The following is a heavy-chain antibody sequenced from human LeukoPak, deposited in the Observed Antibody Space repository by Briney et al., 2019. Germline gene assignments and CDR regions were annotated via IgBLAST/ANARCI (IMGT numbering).Heavy chain of an antibody. J-gene: IGHJ4*02. V-gene: IGHV3-53*05. CDR3: ARDPWGTVAYY. D-gene: IGHD4-23*01. CDR1: GFTVGSNY. Sequence: PGGSLRLSCAASGFTVGSNYMSWVRQAPGKGLEWVSVIYSGGSTYYADSVKGRFTISRDNSKNTLYLQMNSLRAEDTAVYYCARDPWGTVAYYWGQGTLVTVSS. CDR2: IYSGGST.